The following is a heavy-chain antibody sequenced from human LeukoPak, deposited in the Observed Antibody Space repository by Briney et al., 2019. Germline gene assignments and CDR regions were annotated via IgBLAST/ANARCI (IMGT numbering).Heavy chain of an antibody. CDR2: ISWNSGSI. J-gene: IGHJ4*02. CDR3: ATGASGGY. D-gene: IGHD2-15*01. Sequence: PGGSLRLSCAASGFTFDNYAMHWVRQAPGKGLEWVSGISWNSGSIGYADSVKGRFTISRDNAKNSLYLQMNSLRAEDTALYYCATGASGGYWGQGTLVTVSS. V-gene: IGHV3-9*01. CDR1: GFTFDNYA.